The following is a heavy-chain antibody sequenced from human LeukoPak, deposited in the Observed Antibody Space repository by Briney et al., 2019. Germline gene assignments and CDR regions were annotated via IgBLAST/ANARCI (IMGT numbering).Heavy chain of an antibody. J-gene: IGHJ4*02. CDR2: INTDTGDT. CDR1: GYIFTSYG. D-gene: IGHD1-26*01. CDR3: ARDLGEGARRDLDY. Sequence: ASVKVSCKASGYIFTSYGLTWVRQAPGQGLEWMGWINTDTGDTEYAQRFQGRVVMTIDTSTSTAYMDLRSLTSDDTAVYYCARDLGEGARRDLDYRGQGTLVTVSS. V-gene: IGHV1-18*01.